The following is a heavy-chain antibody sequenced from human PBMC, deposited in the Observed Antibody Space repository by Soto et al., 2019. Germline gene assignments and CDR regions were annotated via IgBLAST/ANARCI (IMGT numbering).Heavy chain of an antibody. V-gene: IGHV4-61*01. CDR3: ARGGPHYYGSGSYYFNWFDP. D-gene: IGHD3-10*01. Sequence: SETLSLTCTVSGGSVSSGSCYWSWIRQPPGKGLEWIGYIYYSGSTNYNPSLKSRVTISVDTSKNQFSLKLSSVTAADTAVYYCARGGPHYYGSGSYYFNWFDPWGQGTLVTVSS. CDR2: IYYSGST. CDR1: GGSVSSGSCY. J-gene: IGHJ5*02.